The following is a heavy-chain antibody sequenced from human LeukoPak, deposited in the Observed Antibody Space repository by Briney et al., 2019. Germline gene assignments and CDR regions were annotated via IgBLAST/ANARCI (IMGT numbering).Heavy chain of an antibody. V-gene: IGHV3-74*01. CDR1: GFTFSSHW. CDR3: AKRELLWFGELSYGMDV. CDR2: INSDGSST. J-gene: IGHJ6*02. D-gene: IGHD3-10*01. Sequence: GGSLRLSCAASGFTFSSHWMHWVRQAPGQGLVWVSRINSDGSSTGYADSVKGRFTTSRDNSKNTLYLQMNSLRAEDTAVYYCAKRELLWFGELSYGMDVWGQGTTVTVSS.